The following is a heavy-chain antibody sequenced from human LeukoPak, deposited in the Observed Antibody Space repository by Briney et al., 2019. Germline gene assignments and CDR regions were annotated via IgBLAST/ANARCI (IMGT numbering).Heavy chain of an antibody. D-gene: IGHD6-6*01. CDR2: IYYSGST. V-gene: IGHV4-59*05. CDR3: ARHPTYSSSDSNFDY. CDR1: GGSISSYY. J-gene: IGHJ4*02. Sequence: SETLSLTCTVSGGSISSYYWSWIRQPPGKGLEWIGSIYYSGSTYYNPSLKSRVTISVDTSKNQFSLKLSSVTAADTAVYYCARHPTYSSSDSNFDYWGQGTLVTVSS.